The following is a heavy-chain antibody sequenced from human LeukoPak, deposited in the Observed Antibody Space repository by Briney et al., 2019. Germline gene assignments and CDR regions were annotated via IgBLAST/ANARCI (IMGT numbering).Heavy chain of an antibody. CDR2: IWYDGSNK. CDR1: GFTFSSYG. CDR3: ANIGVGGGSYYADNEYFQH. J-gene: IGHJ1*01. Sequence: PGGSLRLSCAASGFTFSSYGMHWVRQAPGKGLEWVAVIWYDGSNKYYADSVKGRFTISRDNSKNTLYLQMNSLRAEDTAVYYCANIGVGGGSYYADNEYFQHWGQGTLVTVSS. D-gene: IGHD1-26*01. V-gene: IGHV3-33*06.